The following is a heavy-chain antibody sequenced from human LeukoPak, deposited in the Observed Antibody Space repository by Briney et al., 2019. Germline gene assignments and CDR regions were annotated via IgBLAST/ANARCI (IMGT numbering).Heavy chain of an antibody. D-gene: IGHD6-19*01. CDR2: INPNSGGT. CDR1: GYTFTSYG. CDR3: ARDHDVAVAGTVFGY. V-gene: IGHV1-2*02. J-gene: IGHJ4*02. Sequence: ASVKVSCKASGYTFTSYGISWVRQAPGQGLEWMGWINPNSGGTNYAQKFQGRVTMTRDTSISTAYMELSRLRSDDTAVYYCARDHDVAVAGTVFGYWGQGTLVTVSS.